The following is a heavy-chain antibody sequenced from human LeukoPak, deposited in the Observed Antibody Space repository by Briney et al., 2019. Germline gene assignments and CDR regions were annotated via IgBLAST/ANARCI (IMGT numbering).Heavy chain of an antibody. CDR1: GFAVSSNY. CDR3: AKDRTTSIAVALDV. Sequence: PGGSLRLSCAASGFAVSSNYMSWVRQAPGKGLEWVSAISGSGGSTYYADSVKGRFTISRDNSKNTLYLQMNSLRAEDTAVYYCAKDRTTSIAVALDVWGKGTTVTVSS. D-gene: IGHD6-19*01. CDR2: ISGSGGST. J-gene: IGHJ6*04. V-gene: IGHV3-23*01.